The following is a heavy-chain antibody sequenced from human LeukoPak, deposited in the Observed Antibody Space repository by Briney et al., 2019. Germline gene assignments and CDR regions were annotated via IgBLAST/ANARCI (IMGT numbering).Heavy chain of an antibody. J-gene: IGHJ4*02. CDR1: GFTFSSYS. CDR2: ITASGGST. D-gene: IGHD3-3*01. CDR3: AKGLGFWSGYYTPFDY. V-gene: IGHV3-23*01. Sequence: SGRSLRLSCAASGFTFSSYSMNWVRQAPGKGLEWVSGITASGGSTYHADSVKGRFTISRDNSINTLNLQMNNLRAEDTAIYYCAKGLGFWSGYYTPFDYWGQGSSVTVSS.